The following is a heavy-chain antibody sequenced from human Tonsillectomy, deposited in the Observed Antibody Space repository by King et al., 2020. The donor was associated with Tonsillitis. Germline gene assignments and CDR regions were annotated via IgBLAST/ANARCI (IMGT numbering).Heavy chain of an antibody. CDR1: GGSISSGGYS. V-gene: IGHV4-30-2*01. D-gene: IGHD5-24*01. CDR2: IYHGGGT. J-gene: IGHJ4*02. CDR3: VTRRDVYNYYSGY. Sequence: QLQLQESGSGLVKPSQTLSLTCAVSGGSISSGGYSWSWIRQPPGKGLEWIAYIYHGGGTYYNPSLKSRVTISVDRSKNQFSLNLNSVTAADTAVYYCVTRRDVYNYYSGYWGQGTQVTVSS.